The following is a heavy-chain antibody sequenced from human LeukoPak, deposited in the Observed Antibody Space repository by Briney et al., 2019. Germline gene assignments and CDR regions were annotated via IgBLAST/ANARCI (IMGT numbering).Heavy chain of an antibody. J-gene: IGHJ3*02. CDR3: ARAPGGLGGFSYGLGSWAFDI. CDR2: INHSGST. CDR1: GGSISSYY. Sequence: SETLSLTCTVSGGSISSYYWSWIRQPPGKGLEWIGEINHSGSTNYNPSLKSRVTISVDTSKNQFSLKLSSVTAADTAVYYCARAPGGLGGFSYGLGSWAFDIWGQGTMVTVSS. V-gene: IGHV4-34*01. D-gene: IGHD5-18*01.